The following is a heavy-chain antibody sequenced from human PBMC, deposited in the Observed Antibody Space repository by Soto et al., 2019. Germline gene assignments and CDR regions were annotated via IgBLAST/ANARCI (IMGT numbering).Heavy chain of an antibody. CDR1: GYSFTSYW. Sequence: GDSLKISCKGSGYSFTSYWISWVRQMPGKGLEWMGRIDPSDSYTNYSPSFQGHVTISADKSISPAYLQWSSLKASDTAMYYCARHMAYMRWLDPYVMDGWGQGNTVA. J-gene: IGHJ6*02. V-gene: IGHV5-10-1*01. CDR2: IDPSDSYT. CDR3: ARHMAYMRWLDPYVMDG. D-gene: IGHD6-19*01.